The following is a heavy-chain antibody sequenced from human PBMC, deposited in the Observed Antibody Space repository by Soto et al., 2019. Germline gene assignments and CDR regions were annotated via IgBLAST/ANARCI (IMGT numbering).Heavy chain of an antibody. Sequence: ASVKVSCKASGYTFTSYAMHWVRQAPGQRLEWMGWINAGNGNTKYSQKLQGRVTITRDKSASTAYMELSRLRSEDTAVFFCARVGPYYYDSSGYQGGFDYWDQGTLVTVSS. CDR2: INAGNGNT. V-gene: IGHV1-3*01. CDR3: ARVGPYYYDSSGYQGGFDY. CDR1: GYTFTSYA. J-gene: IGHJ4*02. D-gene: IGHD3-22*01.